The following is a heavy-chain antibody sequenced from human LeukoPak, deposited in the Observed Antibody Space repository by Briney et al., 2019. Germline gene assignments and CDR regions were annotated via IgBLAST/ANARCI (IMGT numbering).Heavy chain of an antibody. CDR1: GLTVTNNY. D-gene: IGHD4-17*01. CDR2: IYSNGDT. CDR3: TYGDYPLTY. V-gene: IGHV3-66*01. J-gene: IGHJ4*02. Sequence: SGGSLRLSCAASGLTVTNNYWNWVRQPPGKGPEWISLIYSNGDTRYADSVKGRFTFSRDNSKNTLYLQMNSLRAEDTAVYYCTYGDYPLTYWGQGTLVSVSS.